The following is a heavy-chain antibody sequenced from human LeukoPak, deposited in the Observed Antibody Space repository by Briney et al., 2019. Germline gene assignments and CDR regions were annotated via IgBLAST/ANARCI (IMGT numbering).Heavy chain of an antibody. CDR1: GFTFSTYS. V-gene: IGHV3-21*01. J-gene: IGHJ4*02. Sequence: GGSLRLSCAAAGFTFSTYSMNWVRQAPGEGLEWVSSISGPSSHIFYADSVKGRFTTSRDNAKNSLYLQMNSLRVDDTAVYYCVRGSSGDSEYCGQGVLVTVSS. D-gene: IGHD4-17*01. CDR2: ISGPSSHI. CDR3: VRGSSGDSEY.